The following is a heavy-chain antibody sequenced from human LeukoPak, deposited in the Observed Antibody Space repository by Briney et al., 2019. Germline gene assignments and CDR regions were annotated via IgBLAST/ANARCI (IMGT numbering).Heavy chain of an antibody. CDR2: IGIRGDT. D-gene: IGHD6-19*01. J-gene: IGHJ4*02. CDR3: ARGGIQVSGIDEFDY. CDR1: GFPFIYYD. V-gene: IGHV3-13*01. Sequence: GSLRLSFAASGFPFIYYDMHWVRPVIGKGLEWVSAIGIRGDTHYSGSVKGRFTISRENAESSLYLQMNSLRAEDTAVYYCARGGIQVSGIDEFDYWGQGTLVTVSS.